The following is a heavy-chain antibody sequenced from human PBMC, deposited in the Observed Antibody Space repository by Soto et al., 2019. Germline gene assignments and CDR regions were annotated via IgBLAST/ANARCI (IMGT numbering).Heavy chain of an antibody. Sequence: ASVKVSCKTSGYTFTDHYTHWVRQAPGQGLEWMGWINPNSCGTVYAEEFQGRVTMTRVTSIITAYMELNRLNSDDTAVYYCVRGGPVAGPTSSEAYHPFDFWGQGTMVTVSS. D-gene: IGHD6-19*01. CDR3: VRGGPVAGPTSSEAYHPFDF. V-gene: IGHV1-2*02. CDR2: INPNSCGT. CDR1: GYTFTDHY. J-gene: IGHJ4*02.